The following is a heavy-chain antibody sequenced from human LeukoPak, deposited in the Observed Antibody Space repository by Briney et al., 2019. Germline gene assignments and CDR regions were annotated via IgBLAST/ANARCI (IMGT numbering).Heavy chain of an antibody. CDR1: GGSISSYY. J-gene: IGHJ3*02. D-gene: IGHD2-2*02. Sequence: SETLSLTCTVSGGSISSYYWSWIRQPPGKGLEWIGYIYYSGSNNYNSALKSQVTISADTSKNQFSLKLSSVTAADTAVYYCARIGGIPLGSFDIWGEARIATVCS. V-gene: IGHV4-59*01. CDR3: ARIGGIPLGSFDI. CDR2: IYYSGSN.